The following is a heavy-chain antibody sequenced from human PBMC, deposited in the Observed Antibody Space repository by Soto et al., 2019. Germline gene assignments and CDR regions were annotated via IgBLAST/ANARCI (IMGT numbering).Heavy chain of an antibody. CDR3: ARAVKLAVPAAKGYFDF. CDR1: GFTFSSYW. Sequence: QTGGSLRLSCEASGFTFSSYWMSWVRQAPGKGLEWVANIKLDGSERYYVDSVRGRFTISRDNAKNSLFLQMDSLRAEDTAVYYCARAVKLAVPAAKGYFDFWGQGTTVTVSS. J-gene: IGHJ4*03. CDR2: IKLDGSER. D-gene: IGHD6-13*01. V-gene: IGHV3-7*03.